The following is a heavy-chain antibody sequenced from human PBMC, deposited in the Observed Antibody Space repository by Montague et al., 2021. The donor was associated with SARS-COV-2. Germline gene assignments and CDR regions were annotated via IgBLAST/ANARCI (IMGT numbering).Heavy chain of an antibody. CDR2: ISYDGSNK. Sequence: SLRLSCAASGFTFSSYAMHWVRQAPGKGLEWVAVISYDGSNKYYADPVKGRFTISRDNSKNTLYLQMNSLRAEDTAVYYCARDSPLSGYSNYYFDYWGQGTLVTVSS. CDR3: ARDSPLSGYSNYYFDY. V-gene: IGHV3-30-3*01. D-gene: IGHD4-11*01. J-gene: IGHJ4*02. CDR1: GFTFSSYA.